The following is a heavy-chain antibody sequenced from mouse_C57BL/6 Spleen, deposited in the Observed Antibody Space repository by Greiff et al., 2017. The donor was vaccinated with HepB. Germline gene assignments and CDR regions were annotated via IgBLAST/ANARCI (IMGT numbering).Heavy chain of an antibody. V-gene: IGHV5-17*01. J-gene: IGHJ2*01. Sequence: EVKLMESGGGLVKPGGSLKLSCAASGFTFSDYGMHWVRQAPEKGLEWVAYISSGSSTIYYADTVKGRFTISRDNAKNTLFLQMTSLRSEDTAMYYGERGGGWLPFDYWGQGTTLTVSS. CDR1: GFTFSDYG. D-gene: IGHD1-1*02. CDR2: ISSGSSTI. CDR3: ERGGGWLPFDY.